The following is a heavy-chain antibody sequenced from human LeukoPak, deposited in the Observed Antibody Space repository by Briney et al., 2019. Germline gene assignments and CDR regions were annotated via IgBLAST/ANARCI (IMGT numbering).Heavy chain of an antibody. Sequence: GGSLRLSCTASGFTISTYWMSWVRQAPGKGLEWVANINQDGSKKYYADSVKGRFTISRDNAKNSLYLQMNSLRAEDTALYYCAKDRGYSGYDDFDYWGQGTLVTVSS. D-gene: IGHD5-12*01. CDR1: GFTISTYW. CDR2: INQDGSKK. CDR3: AKDRGYSGYDDFDY. J-gene: IGHJ4*02. V-gene: IGHV3-7*03.